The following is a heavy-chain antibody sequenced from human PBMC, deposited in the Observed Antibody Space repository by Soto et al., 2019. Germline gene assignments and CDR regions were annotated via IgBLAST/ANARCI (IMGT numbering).Heavy chain of an antibody. CDR2: ISASGGTT. V-gene: IGHV3-23*01. CDR1: GFTFSDYD. Sequence: EVQVLESGGAFIQPGGSLRLSCAVSGFTFSDYDMSWVRQAPGKGLEWVSAISASGGTTYYTDSVKGRFIISRDNSKNTLYLQMNSLRAEDTALYYCARDRRGVLDPWGQGTLVTVAP. J-gene: IGHJ5*02. CDR3: ARDRRGVLDP. D-gene: IGHD6-6*01.